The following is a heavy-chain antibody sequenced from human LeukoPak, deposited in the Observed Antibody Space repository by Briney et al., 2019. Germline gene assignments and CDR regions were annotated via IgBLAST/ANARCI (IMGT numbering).Heavy chain of an antibody. Sequence: GGSLRLSCAASGFTFSDYYMSWIRQAPGKGLEWVSCISTGSSAYTVFADSVKGRFTISRDNATNSLYLQLDSLRAEDTAVSYCARGTRVPDYWGQGTLVTVSS. V-gene: IGHV3-11*05. D-gene: IGHD3-10*01. CDR3: ARGTRVPDY. CDR2: ISTGSSAYT. J-gene: IGHJ4*02. CDR1: GFTFSDYY.